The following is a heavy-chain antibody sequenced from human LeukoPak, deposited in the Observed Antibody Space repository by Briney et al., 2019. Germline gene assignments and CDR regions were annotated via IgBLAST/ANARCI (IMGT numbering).Heavy chain of an antibody. Sequence: PSETLSLTCTVSGGSISSSRYYWGWIRQPPGKGLEWIGGIHYSGSTYYNPSLKSRVTVSVDTSENQFSLKLSSVAAADTAVYFCVRTRLSDHIVPAAERADDACVWGQGTMVTVSS. CDR1: GGSISSSRYY. V-gene: IGHV4-39*07. D-gene: IGHD2-2*01. CDR3: VRTRLSDHIVPAAERADDACV. J-gene: IGHJ3*01. CDR2: IHYSGST.